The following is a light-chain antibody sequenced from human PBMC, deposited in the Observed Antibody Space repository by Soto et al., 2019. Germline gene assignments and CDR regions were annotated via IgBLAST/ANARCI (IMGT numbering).Light chain of an antibody. V-gene: IGLV1-40*01. Sequence: QSVLTQPPSVSGAPGQRVTISCTGSSSNIGAGYGVHWYQHLPRKAPKLLIYGNSIRPSGVPDRFSGSKSGTSASLAITGRKAEDESDYYCQSYDSSLSAVLFGGVTKLTVL. CDR2: GNS. J-gene: IGLJ2*01. CDR1: SSNIGAGYG. CDR3: QSYDSSLSAVL.